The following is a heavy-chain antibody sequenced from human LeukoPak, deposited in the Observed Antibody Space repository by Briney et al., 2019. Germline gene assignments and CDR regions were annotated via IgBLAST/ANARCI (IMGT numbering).Heavy chain of an antibody. CDR3: ARASGSYDY. CDR2: IWNDGSNK. D-gene: IGHD1-26*01. J-gene: IGHJ4*02. CDR1: GFTSSIYG. Sequence: GRSPRLSCAACGFTSSIYGMQWVGQSPGKGMEWVAVIWNDGSNKYYAGSVKGRFTISRDNSKNTLFLQMNSLRAEDTAVYYCARASGSYDYWGQGTLVTVSS. V-gene: IGHV3-33*01.